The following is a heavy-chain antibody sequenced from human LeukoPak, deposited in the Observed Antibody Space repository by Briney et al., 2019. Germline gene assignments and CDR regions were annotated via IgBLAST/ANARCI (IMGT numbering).Heavy chain of an antibody. CDR2: ISSSSSYI. D-gene: IGHD1-7*01. V-gene: IGHV3-21*01. Sequence: GGSLRLSCAASGFTFSRHSINWVRQAPGKGLEWVSSISSSSSYIYYADSVKGRFTISRDNAKNSLYLQMNSLRAEDTAVYYYARDSGNYLDAFDIWGQGTMVTVSS. J-gene: IGHJ3*02. CDR1: GFTFSRHS. CDR3: ARDSGNYLDAFDI.